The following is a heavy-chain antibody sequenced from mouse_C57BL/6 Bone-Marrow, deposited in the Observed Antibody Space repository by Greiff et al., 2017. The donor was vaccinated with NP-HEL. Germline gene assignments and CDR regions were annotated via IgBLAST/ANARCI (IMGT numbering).Heavy chain of an antibody. CDR1: GYTFTSYW. V-gene: IGHV1-59*01. CDR2: IDPSDSYT. Sequence: QVQLQQPGAELVRPGTSVKLSCKASGYTFTSYWMHWVKQRPGQGLEWIGVIDPSDSYTNYNQKFKGKATLTVDTSSSTAYMQLSSLTSEDSAVYYCARVAGLGKKDYWGQGTTLTVSS. D-gene: IGHD2-2*01. CDR3: ARVAGLGKKDY. J-gene: IGHJ2*01.